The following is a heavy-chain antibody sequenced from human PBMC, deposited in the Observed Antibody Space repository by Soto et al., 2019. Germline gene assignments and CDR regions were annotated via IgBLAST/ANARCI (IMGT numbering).Heavy chain of an antibody. D-gene: IGHD6-19*01. V-gene: IGHV3-23*01. CDR3: AKDLEYIWQWLPPYYYCGMDV. Sequence: EVQLLESGGGLVQPGGSLRLSCAASGFTFSSYAMSWVRQAPGKGLEWVSAISGSGGSTYYADSVKGRFTISRDNSKNTLHLQMNSLRAEDTAVYYCAKDLEYIWQWLPPYYYCGMDVWGQGTTVTVSS. CDR2: ISGSGGST. CDR1: GFTFSSYA. J-gene: IGHJ6*02.